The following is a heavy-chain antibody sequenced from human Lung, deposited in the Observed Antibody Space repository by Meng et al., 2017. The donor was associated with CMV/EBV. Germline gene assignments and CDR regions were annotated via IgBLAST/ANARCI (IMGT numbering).Heavy chain of an antibody. D-gene: IGHD1-26*01. CDR1: GFPITSDY. J-gene: IGHJ4*02. CDR2: IYSGGLT. V-gene: IGHV3-53*01. CDR3: ARGYSGTPS. Sequence: SCEGSGFPITSDYMTWVRQAPEKGLEWVSGIYSGGLTYYADSVKGRFTMSRDNSKNTLYLQMNSLRAEDTAMYYCARGYSGTPSWGQGTLVTVSS.